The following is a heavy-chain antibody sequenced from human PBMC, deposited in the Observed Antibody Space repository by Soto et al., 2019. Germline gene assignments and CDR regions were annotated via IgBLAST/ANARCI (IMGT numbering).Heavy chain of an antibody. V-gene: IGHV4-59*08. J-gene: IGHJ4*02. CDR1: GGSISGYY. Sequence: ETLSLTCTVSGGSISGYYWSWIRQPPGKGLEWIGYIYYGGSTNYNPSLKSRVTISVDTSKSQFSLNLSSLTAADTAVYYCARKYCSSTRCYQYFDYWGQGTLVTVSS. D-gene: IGHD2-2*01. CDR2: IYYGGST. CDR3: ARKYCSSTRCYQYFDY.